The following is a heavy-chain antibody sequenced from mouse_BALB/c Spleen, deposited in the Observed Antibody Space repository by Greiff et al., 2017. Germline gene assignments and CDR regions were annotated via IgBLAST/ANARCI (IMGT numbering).Heavy chain of an antibody. D-gene: IGHD2-2*01. CDR3: ARHRYYGYDVGFAY. V-gene: IGHV5-12*01. CDR1: GFTFSDYY. Sequence: EVKVEESGGGLVKPGGSLKLSCAASGFTFSDYYMYWVRQTPEKRLEWVAYISSGGGSTYYPDTVKGRFTISRDNAKNTLYLQMSSLKSEDTAMYYCARHRYYGYDVGFAYWGQGTLVTVSA. J-gene: IGHJ3*01. CDR2: ISSGGGST.